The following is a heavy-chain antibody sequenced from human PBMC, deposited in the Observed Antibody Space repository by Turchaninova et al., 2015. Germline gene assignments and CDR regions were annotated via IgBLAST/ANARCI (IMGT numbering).Heavy chain of an antibody. D-gene: IGHD1-26*01. CDR3: ARGGSGNMGAALDV. CDR1: GGSFSGYY. Sequence: QVQLQQWGAGLLTPSTTLSLTCAVYGGSFSGYYWSWVRQPPGKGLDWIGEINHSGSTNYNPSLKSRVTISVDTSKNQFSLKLSSVTAADTAVYYCARGGSGNMGAALDVWGKGTTVTVSS. V-gene: IGHV4-34*01. J-gene: IGHJ6*04. CDR2: INHSGST.